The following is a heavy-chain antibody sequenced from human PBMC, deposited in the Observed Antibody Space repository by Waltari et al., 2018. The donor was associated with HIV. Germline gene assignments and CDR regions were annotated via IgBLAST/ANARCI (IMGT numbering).Heavy chain of an antibody. CDR1: GSTFTGYH. V-gene: IGHV1-2*02. Sequence: QVQLVQSGAEVKKPGASVKVPCKASGSTFTGYHTHWVRQAPGQGLEWMGWINPNRGGTNYAQKFQGRVTMTRETSISTAYMELSRLRSDDTAVYYCAGADYSNYVSPSDYWGQGTLVTVSS. CDR2: INPNRGGT. CDR3: AGADYSNYVSPSDY. J-gene: IGHJ4*02. D-gene: IGHD4-4*01.